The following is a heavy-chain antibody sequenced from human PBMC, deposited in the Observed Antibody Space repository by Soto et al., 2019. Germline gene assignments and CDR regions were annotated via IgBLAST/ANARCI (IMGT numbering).Heavy chain of an antibody. D-gene: IGHD2-21*02. Sequence: QVQLVQSGGEVKEPGASVKVSCKASGYTFTTYSISWVRQAPGQGLEWVGWINPYNGKTNQAQKVQGRVTMSTDPSTSTADMEVRSLRSDDTAVYYCARRYGDPSSSAGFDSWGQGTLVTVSS. J-gene: IGHJ4*02. CDR3: ARRYGDPSSSAGFDS. V-gene: IGHV1-18*01. CDR1: GYTFTTYS. CDR2: INPYNGKT.